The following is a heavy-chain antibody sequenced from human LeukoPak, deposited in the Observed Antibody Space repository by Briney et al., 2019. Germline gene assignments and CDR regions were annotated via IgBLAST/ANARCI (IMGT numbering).Heavy chain of an antibody. CDR3: ARDLSAAGTSSYYYYYGMDV. V-gene: IGHV1-2*04. J-gene: IGHJ6*02. CDR1: GYTFTGYY. D-gene: IGHD6-13*01. CDR2: INPNRGGT. Sequence: ASVKVSCKASGYTFTGYYMHWVRQAPGQGLEWMGWINPNRGGTNYAQKFQGWVTMTRDTSISTAYMELSRLRSDDTAVYYCARDLSAAGTSSYYYYYGMDVWGQGTTVTVSS.